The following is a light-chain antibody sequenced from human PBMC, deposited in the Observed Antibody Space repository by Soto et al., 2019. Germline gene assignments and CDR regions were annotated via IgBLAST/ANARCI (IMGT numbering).Light chain of an antibody. J-gene: IGKJ1*01. CDR1: QSVSSN. Sequence: EIVMPQSPATLSVSPGASATLSGRASQSVSSNLAWYQQKPGQAPRLLIYGASTRATGIPARFSGTGSGTDFTLTISSLEPEDFAVYYCQQYDKWPRTVGQGTKVDIK. CDR2: GAS. CDR3: QQYDKWPRT. V-gene: IGKV3-15*01.